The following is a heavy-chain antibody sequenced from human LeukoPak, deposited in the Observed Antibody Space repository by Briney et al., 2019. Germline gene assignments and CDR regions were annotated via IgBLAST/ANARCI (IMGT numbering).Heavy chain of an antibody. CDR1: GFTFSYYS. V-gene: IGHV3-48*01. J-gene: IGHJ4*02. Sequence: GGSLRLSCAASGFTFSYYSMNWVREAPGKGLEWVSYISTSCTIYYADSVKGRFTISRDNAKTSVYLQMNSPRGGDTAVYYCARPPGIAVAGSFDSWGQGTLVTVSS. CDR3: ARPPGIAVAGSFDS. CDR2: ISTSCTI. D-gene: IGHD6-19*01.